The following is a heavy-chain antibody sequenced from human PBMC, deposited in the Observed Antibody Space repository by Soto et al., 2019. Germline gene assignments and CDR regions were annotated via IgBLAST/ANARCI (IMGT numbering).Heavy chain of an antibody. CDR2: MHYTGFS. CDR1: GDSVTSHY. V-gene: IGHV4-59*02. D-gene: IGHD6-13*01. CDR3: ARVGRASSSWQNYYYGMDV. Sequence: SETLSLTCSFSGDSVTSHYLTWIRQSPEKGLEWIAYMHYTGFSHYNPSLKSRLTISIDRSKNQFTLQLTSLTVADTAVYYCARVGRASSSWQNYYYGMDVWGQGTTVTVSS. J-gene: IGHJ6*02.